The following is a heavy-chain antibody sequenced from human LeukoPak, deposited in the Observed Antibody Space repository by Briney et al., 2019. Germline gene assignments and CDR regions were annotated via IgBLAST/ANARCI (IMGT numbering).Heavy chain of an antibody. CDR1: GVTFSSYT. Sequence: ASVKVSCKASGVTFSSYTISWVRQAPGQGLEWMGGIIPILGVANYAQKFRRRVTIPADKSTSTAYMELSSLRSEDTAVYYCARAVAGTGYFDYWGQGTLVTVSS. D-gene: IGHD6-19*01. CDR3: ARAVAGTGYFDY. V-gene: IGHV1-69*10. J-gene: IGHJ4*02. CDR2: IIPILGVA.